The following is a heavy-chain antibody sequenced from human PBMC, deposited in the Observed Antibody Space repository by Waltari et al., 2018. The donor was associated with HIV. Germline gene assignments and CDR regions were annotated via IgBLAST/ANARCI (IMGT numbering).Heavy chain of an antibody. Sequence: QVQLVQSGAEVKKPGASVKVSCKASGYTFTGYYLHLVRPAPGQRLEWMGWINPNSGGTNYAQKFQGRVTMTRDTSISTAYMELSRLRSDDTAVYYCARGIGSDYYDSSGYSDAFDIWGQGTMVTVSS. CDR2: INPNSGGT. J-gene: IGHJ3*02. CDR1: GYTFTGYY. D-gene: IGHD3-22*01. CDR3: ARGIGSDYYDSSGYSDAFDI. V-gene: IGHV1-2*02.